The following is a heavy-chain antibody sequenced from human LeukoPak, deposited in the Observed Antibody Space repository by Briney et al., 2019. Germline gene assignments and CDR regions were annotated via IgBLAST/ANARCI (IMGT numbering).Heavy chain of an antibody. CDR2: IDYSGST. D-gene: IGHD3-22*01. V-gene: IGHV4-39*07. Sequence: SETLSLTCTVSGDSISSSNYYWGWIRQPPGKGLEWIGSIDYSGSTFYNPSLKSRVAISVDTSKNQFSLKLSTVTAADTAVFYCVRDRRDSSGYADYWGQGTLVTVSS. J-gene: IGHJ4*02. CDR3: VRDRRDSSGYADY. CDR1: GDSISSSNYY.